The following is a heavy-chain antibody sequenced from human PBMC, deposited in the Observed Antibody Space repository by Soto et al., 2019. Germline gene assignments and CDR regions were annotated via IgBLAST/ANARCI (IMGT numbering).Heavy chain of an antibody. J-gene: IGHJ3*02. D-gene: IGHD3-16*01. V-gene: IGHV4-59*01. CDR2: IYYSGST. Sequence: QVQLQESGPGLVKPSETLSLTCTVSGGSISSYYWSWIRQPPGKGLEWIGYIYYSGSTNYNPSLKSLVTISLDTSKTQFSLKLSPVTAADTAVYYCARRWGGAFDIWGQGTMVTVSS. CDR3: ARRWGGAFDI. CDR1: GGSISSYY.